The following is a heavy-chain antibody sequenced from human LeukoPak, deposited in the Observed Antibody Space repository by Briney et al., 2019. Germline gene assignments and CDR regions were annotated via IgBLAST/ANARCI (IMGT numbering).Heavy chain of an antibody. J-gene: IGHJ3*02. Sequence: GETLRLSCAASGFTFSSYGMSWVRQAPGKGLEWVSTISGSGDSTYYADSVKGRFTISRDNSKNTLYLQMNSLRAEDTAVFYCAKDRDDYVWGSYLGAFDIWGQGTMVTVSS. D-gene: IGHD3-16*01. CDR1: GFTFSSYG. CDR2: ISGSGDST. V-gene: IGHV3-23*01. CDR3: AKDRDDYVWGSYLGAFDI.